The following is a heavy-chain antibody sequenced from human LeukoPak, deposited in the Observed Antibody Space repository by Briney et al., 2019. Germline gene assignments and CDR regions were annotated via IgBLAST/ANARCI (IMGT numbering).Heavy chain of an antibody. D-gene: IGHD3-9*01. J-gene: IGHJ4*02. Sequence: ASVKVSCKASGYTFTSYYMHWVRQAPGQGLEWMGWINPNSGGTNYAQKFQGRVTMTRDTSISTAYMELSRLRSDDTAVYYCARDADYDILTGYLNYWGQGTLATVSS. V-gene: IGHV1-2*02. CDR1: GYTFTSYY. CDR3: ARDADYDILTGYLNY. CDR2: INPNSGGT.